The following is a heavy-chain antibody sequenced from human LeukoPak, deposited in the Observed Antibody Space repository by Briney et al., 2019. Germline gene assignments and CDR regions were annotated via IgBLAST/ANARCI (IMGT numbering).Heavy chain of an antibody. CDR2: ISSSSSTI. CDR1: GFTFSSHS. J-gene: IGHJ4*02. V-gene: IGHV3-48*01. CDR3: ARGAYYYED. D-gene: IGHD3-22*01. Sequence: HPGGSLRLSCAASGFTFSSHSMNWDPQAPGKGLEGVSYISSSSSTIYYADSVKGRFTISRDNAKNSLYLQMNSLRAEDTAVYYCARGAYYYEDWGQGTLVTVSS.